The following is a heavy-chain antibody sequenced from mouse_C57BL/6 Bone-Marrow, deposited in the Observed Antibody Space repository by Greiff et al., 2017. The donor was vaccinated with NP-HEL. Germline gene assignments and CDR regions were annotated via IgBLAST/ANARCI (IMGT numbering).Heavy chain of an antibody. CDR2: ISDGGSYT. D-gene: IGHD2-1*01. J-gene: IGHJ1*03. CDR1: GFTFSSYA. V-gene: IGHV5-4*01. Sequence: EVQRVESGGGLVKPGGSLKLSCAASGFTFSSYAMSWVRQTPEKRLEWVATISDGGSYTYYPDNVKGRFPISRDNATTTMYLQLSSLKSEDTAMYYCARCHYGNYGWYFDVWGTGTTVTVSS. CDR3: ARCHYGNYGWYFDV.